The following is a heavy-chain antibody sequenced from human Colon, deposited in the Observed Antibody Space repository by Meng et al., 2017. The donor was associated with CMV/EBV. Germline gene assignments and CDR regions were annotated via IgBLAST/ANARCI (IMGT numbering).Heavy chain of an antibody. Sequence: VQLVQSGAEVKGPGACVLVSSRFSGYTFTSFGINWVRQAPGQGLEWMGWISGSTGYTNRAQKFQGRVTMTTDTSTSTAYLALTSLTSNDTAVYYCARGRPNWSGVLDYWGQGTLVTVSS. CDR2: ISGSTGYT. J-gene: IGHJ4*02. V-gene: IGHV1-18*01. CDR3: ARGRPNWSGVLDY. CDR1: GYTFTSFG. D-gene: IGHD1-1*01.